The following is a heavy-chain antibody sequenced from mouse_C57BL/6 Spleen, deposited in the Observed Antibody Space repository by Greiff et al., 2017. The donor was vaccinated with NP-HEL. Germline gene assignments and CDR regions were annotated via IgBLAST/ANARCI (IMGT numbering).Heavy chain of an antibody. J-gene: IGHJ1*03. Sequence: GGGLVQPKGSLKLSCAASGFSFNTYAMNWVRQAPGKGLEWAARIRSKSNNYATYYADSVKDRFTISRDDSESMLYLQMNNLKTEDTAMYYCVRQQRWYFDVWGTGTTVTVSS. V-gene: IGHV10-1*01. CDR1: GFSFNTYA. CDR3: VRQQRWYFDV. CDR2: IRSKSNNYAT.